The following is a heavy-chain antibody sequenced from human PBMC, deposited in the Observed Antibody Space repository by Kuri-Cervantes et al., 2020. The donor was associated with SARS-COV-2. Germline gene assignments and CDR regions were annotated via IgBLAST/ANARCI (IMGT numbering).Heavy chain of an antibody. Sequence: GSLRLSCTVSGGSISSSYWSWIRQPPGKGLEWIGYIYYSGSVSYNPSLMSRVTISVDTSENQFSLRLTSVTAADTAVYYCTTVSPTSVFNFWGQGTLVTVSS. J-gene: IGHJ4*02. CDR3: TTVSPTSVFNF. CDR1: GGSISSSY. CDR2: IYYSGSV. V-gene: IGHV4-59*01. D-gene: IGHD4-17*01.